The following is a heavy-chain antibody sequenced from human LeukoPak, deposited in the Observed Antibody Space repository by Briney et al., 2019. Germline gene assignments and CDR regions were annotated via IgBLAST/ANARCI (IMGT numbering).Heavy chain of an antibody. CDR3: AGGRDYYYYGMDV. CDR2: VYSDGST. Sequence: GGSLRLSCAASGFTVSGNYMNWVRQPPGKRLEWVSGVYSDGSTYYADSVRGRFTISRDNSKNTLFLQMINLRAEDTAIYYCAGGRDYYYYGMDVWGQGTTVTVSS. V-gene: IGHV3-53*03. CDR1: GFTVSGNY. J-gene: IGHJ6*02.